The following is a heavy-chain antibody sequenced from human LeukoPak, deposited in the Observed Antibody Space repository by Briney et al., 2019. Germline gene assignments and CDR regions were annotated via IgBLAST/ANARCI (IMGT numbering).Heavy chain of an antibody. V-gene: IGHV3-48*03. D-gene: IGHD3-22*01. J-gene: IGHJ4*02. Sequence: GGSLRLSCAASGSTFSSYEMNWVRQAPGKGLEWVSYISSSGSTIYYADSVKGRFTISRDNSKNTLYLQMNSLRAEDTAVYYCAKDLPYYYDSSGYFTLDYWGQGTLVTVSS. CDR1: GSTFSSYE. CDR3: AKDLPYYYDSSGYFTLDY. CDR2: ISSSGSTI.